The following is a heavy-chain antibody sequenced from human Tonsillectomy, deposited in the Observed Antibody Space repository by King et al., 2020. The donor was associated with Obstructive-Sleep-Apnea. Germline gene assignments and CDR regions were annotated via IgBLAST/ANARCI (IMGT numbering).Heavy chain of an antibody. CDR1: GGSFSDYY. Sequence: VQLQQWGAGLLKPSETLSLTCAVFGGSFSDYYWSWIRQPPGKGLEWIGEINHSGGTNYNPSLKSRVTISVDTSKSQFSLKLNSVTAADTAVYYCAGGGGAAAVNWFDPWGQGTLVTVSP. V-gene: IGHV4-34*01. J-gene: IGHJ5*02. CDR2: INHSGGT. CDR3: AGGGGAAAVNWFDP. D-gene: IGHD6-13*01.